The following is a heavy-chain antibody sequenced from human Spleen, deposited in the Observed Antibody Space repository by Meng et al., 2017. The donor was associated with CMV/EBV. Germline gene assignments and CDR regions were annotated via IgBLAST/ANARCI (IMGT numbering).Heavy chain of an antibody. V-gene: IGHV4-34*01. CDR1: GESFSTYY. Sequence: LTCGVYGESFSTYYCNWIRQPPGKGLEWIGEIDHSGSTKYNPSLKSRVTISVDTSKNHFSLKLDSLTAADTAVYYCATHLAAGSTPRKWGPGTLVTVSS. CDR3: ATHLAAGSTPRK. D-gene: IGHD6-13*01. J-gene: IGHJ4*01. CDR2: IDHSGST.